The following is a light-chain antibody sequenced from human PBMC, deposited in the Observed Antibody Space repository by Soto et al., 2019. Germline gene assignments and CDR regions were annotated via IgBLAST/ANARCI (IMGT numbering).Light chain of an antibody. CDR1: QSISNW. J-gene: IGKJ1*01. CDR3: QQSYSTPWT. V-gene: IGKV1-5*01. Sequence: DIHISHSPSTLPSSVLYIFTITCLASQSISNWLAFYQQKPGTAPKVLIYHASNLQSGVPSRFSGSGSGTDFTLTISSLQPEDFATYHCQQSYSTPWTFGQGTKVDI. CDR2: HAS.